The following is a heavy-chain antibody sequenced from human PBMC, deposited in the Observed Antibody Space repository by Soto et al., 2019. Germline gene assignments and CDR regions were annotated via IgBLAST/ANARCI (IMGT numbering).Heavy chain of an antibody. J-gene: IGHJ6*02. V-gene: IGHV3-30-3*01. D-gene: IGHD2-15*01. CDR3: SRGDREDTAVVIGARPGEYGMDV. CDR1: GFTFSIYA. Sequence: PGGSLRLSCAASGFTFSIYAMHWVRQAPGKGLEWVAVISYDGARKAYANSVKGRFTTSRDTSKNTLYLQMNSLRVEDTAAYYCSRGDREDTAVVIGARPGEYGMDVWGRGTTVTVSS. CDR2: ISYDGARK.